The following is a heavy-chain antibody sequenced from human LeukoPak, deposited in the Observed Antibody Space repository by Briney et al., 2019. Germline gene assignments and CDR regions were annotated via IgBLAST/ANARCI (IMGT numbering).Heavy chain of an antibody. CDR3: AKVRQRTYWYFDL. CDR1: GFTFDDYA. CDR2: ISWNSGSI. D-gene: IGHD1-1*01. J-gene: IGHJ2*01. Sequence: PGRSLRLSCEASGFTFDDYAMHWVRQAPGKGLEWVSYISWNSGSIGYADSVKGRFTISRDSARNSLYLQMNSLRPEDTALYYCAKVRQRTYWYFDLWGRGTLVTVSS. V-gene: IGHV3-9*01.